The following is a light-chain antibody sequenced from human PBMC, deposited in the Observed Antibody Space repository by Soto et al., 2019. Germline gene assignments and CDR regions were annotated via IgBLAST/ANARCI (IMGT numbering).Light chain of an antibody. CDR1: SNDVGGYDL. J-gene: IGLJ2*01. CDR2: EVN. CDR3: CSIVGGAIFV. V-gene: IGLV2-23*02. Sequence: QSVLTQPASVSGSPGQSITISCTGTSNDVGGYDLVSWYQQHPGKAPKLIIYEVNKRPSGISDRFSGSKSANTASLTISALQPEDEADYSCCSIVGGAIFVFGGGTKLTVL.